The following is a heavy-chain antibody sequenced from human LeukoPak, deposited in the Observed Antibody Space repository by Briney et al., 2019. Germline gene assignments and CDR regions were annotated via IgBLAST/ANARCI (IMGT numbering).Heavy chain of an antibody. V-gene: IGHV3-48*03. CDR1: GFTFSTYE. D-gene: IGHD6-19*01. CDR3: ARDKTEQWLVLEAFDI. J-gene: IGHJ3*02. CDR2: ISSSGHTI. Sequence: PGGSLRLSCAASGFTFSTYEMNWVRQAPGKGLEWVSYISSSGHTIYYADSVKGRFTISRDNAKNSLYLQMDSLRAEDTAVYYCARDKTEQWLVLEAFDIWGQGTVVTVSS.